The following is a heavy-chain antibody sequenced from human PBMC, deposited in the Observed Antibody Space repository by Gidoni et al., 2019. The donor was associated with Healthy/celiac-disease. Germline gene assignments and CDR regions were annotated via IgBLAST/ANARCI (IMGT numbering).Heavy chain of an antibody. V-gene: IGHV4-59*01. CDR1: GGSISSYY. J-gene: IGHJ6*02. CDR3: AREGTTPIYYYGMDV. CDR2: IYYSGST. D-gene: IGHD4-17*01. Sequence: QVQLQESGPGLVKPSETLSLTCPVSGGSISSYYWSWIRQPPGKGLEWIGYIYYSGSTNYNPSLKSRVTISVDTSKNQFSLKLSSVTAADTAVYYCAREGTTPIYYYGMDVWGQGTTVTVSS.